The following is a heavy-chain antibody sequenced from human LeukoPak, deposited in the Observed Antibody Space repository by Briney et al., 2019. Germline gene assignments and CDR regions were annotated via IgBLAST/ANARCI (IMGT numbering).Heavy chain of an antibody. CDR2: IIPIFGTA. D-gene: IGHD3-22*01. V-gene: IGHV1-69*13. CDR1: GGTFSSYA. CDR3: ARGPITMISPAARYYYYYMDV. J-gene: IGHJ6*03. Sequence: SVKVSCKASGGTFSSYAISWVRQAPGQGLEWMGGIIPIFGTANYAQKFQGRVTITADESTSTAYMELSSLRSEDTAVYYCARGPITMISPAARYYYYYMDVWGKGTTVTISS.